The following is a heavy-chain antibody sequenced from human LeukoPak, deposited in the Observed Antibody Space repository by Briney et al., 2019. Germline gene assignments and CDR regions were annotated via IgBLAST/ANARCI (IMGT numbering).Heavy chain of an antibody. Sequence: GGSLRLSCAASGFTFSSYAMHWVRQAPGKGLEWVAVISYDGSNKYYADSVKGRFTISRDNSKNTLYLQMNSLGAEDTALYYCARVRLANTPEFFQHWGQGTLVTVSS. CDR1: GFTFSSYA. J-gene: IGHJ1*01. CDR2: ISYDGSNK. CDR3: ARVRLANTPEFFQH. D-gene: IGHD3-9*01. V-gene: IGHV3-30*04.